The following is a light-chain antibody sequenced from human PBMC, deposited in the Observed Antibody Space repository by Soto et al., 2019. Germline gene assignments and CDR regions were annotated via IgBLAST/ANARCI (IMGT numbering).Light chain of an antibody. CDR3: QQRSSWPLT. CDR1: RGIDNY. V-gene: IGKV3-11*01. Sequence: EIVLTQSPATLSLSPGERATLSCRASRGIDNYLAWYQQKRGQAPRLLIYDASNRTTGIPARFSGGGSGTDFTLSISSLENDDFAVYYCQQRSSWPLTFGGGTKVEIK. CDR2: DAS. J-gene: IGKJ4*01.